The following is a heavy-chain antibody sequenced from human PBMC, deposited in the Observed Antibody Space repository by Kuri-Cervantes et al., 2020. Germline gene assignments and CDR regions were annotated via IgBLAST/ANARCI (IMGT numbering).Heavy chain of an antibody. CDR3: ARKDGYNSGAYSY. J-gene: IGHJ4*02. V-gene: IGHV3-23*01. Sequence: GESLKISCAASGFTFSSYAMSWVRQAPGKGLEWVSAISGSGGSTYYADSVKGRFTISRDNSKNTLYLQMNSLRAEDTAVYYCARKDGYNSGAYSYWGQGTLVTVSS. D-gene: IGHD5-24*01. CDR2: ISGSGGST. CDR1: GFTFSSYA.